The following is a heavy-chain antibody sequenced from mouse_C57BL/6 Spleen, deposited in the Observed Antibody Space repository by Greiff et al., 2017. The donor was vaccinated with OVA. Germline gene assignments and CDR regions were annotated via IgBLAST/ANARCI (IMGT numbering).Heavy chain of an antibody. D-gene: IGHD2-3*01. J-gene: IGHJ2*01. CDR2: IYPGSGST. Sequence: VQLQQPGAELVKPGASVKMSCKASGYTFTSYWITWVKQRPGQGLEWIGDIYPGSGSTNYNEKFKSKATLTVDTSSSTAYMQLSSLTSEDSAVYSCARDDGIRGYFDYWGQGTTLTVSS. CDR3: ARDDGIRGYFDY. V-gene: IGHV1-55*01. CDR1: GYTFTSYW.